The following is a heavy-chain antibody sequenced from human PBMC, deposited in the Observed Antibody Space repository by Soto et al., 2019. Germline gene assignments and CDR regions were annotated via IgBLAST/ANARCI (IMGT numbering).Heavy chain of an antibody. Sequence: QGQLVKSGAEVKKPGASVKVSCKASGYTLTSHGISWVRQAPGQGLEWMGWISTYKGNTKYAQKFQERFTLTADTSKNRGHMGLRRLRSDDTAMYYCARGYYDSSGHFDYWGQGTLVTFSS. J-gene: IGHJ4*02. D-gene: IGHD3-22*01. CDR2: ISTYKGNT. CDR1: GYTLTSHG. V-gene: IGHV1-18*01. CDR3: ARGYYDSSGHFDY.